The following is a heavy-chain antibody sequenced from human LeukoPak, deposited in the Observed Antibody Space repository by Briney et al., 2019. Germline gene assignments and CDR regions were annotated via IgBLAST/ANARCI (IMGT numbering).Heavy chain of an antibody. CDR2: IHPNSGGT. J-gene: IGHJ4*02. D-gene: IGHD2-2*01. Sequence: ASVKVSYKASGCTFTGYYMHWVRQAPGQGLEWMGWIHPNSGGTNYAQKFQGWVTMTRDTSISTAYMGLSRLRSDDTAVYYCARGSLPAAMEPDLTYWGQGTLVTVSS. CDR1: GCTFTGYY. V-gene: IGHV1-2*04. CDR3: ARGSLPAAMEPDLTY.